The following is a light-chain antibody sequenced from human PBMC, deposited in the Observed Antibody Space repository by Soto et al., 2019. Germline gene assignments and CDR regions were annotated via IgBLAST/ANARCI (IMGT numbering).Light chain of an antibody. CDR3: QQYYSYPRT. CDR1: QGISSY. CDR2: AAS. Sequence: AIRMTQSPSSLSASTGDRVTITCRASQGISSYLSWYQQKPGKAPKLLIYAASTLQSGVPSRFSGSGSGTDFTLTISCLQSEDFATYYCQQYYSYPRTFGQGTMVDI. V-gene: IGKV1-8*01. J-gene: IGKJ1*01.